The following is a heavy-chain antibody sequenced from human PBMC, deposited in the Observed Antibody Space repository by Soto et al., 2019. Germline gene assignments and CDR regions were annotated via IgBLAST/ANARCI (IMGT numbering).Heavy chain of an antibody. J-gene: IGHJ6*02. CDR2: IYYSGST. CDR3: ARGLITMVRGVIPPMDV. D-gene: IGHD3-10*01. V-gene: IGHV4-59*01. Sequence: SEPLSLPCTVSGGSISSYYWSWIRQPPGKGLEWIGYIYYSGSTNYNPSLKSRVTISVDTSKNQFSLKLSSVTAADTAVYYCARGLITMVRGVIPPMDVWGQGTTVTVSS. CDR1: GGSISSYY.